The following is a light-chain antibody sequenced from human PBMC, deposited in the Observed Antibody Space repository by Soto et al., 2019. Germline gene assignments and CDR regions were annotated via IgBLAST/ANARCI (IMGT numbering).Light chain of an antibody. CDR1: QSISRW. CDR3: QQYNTYST. Sequence: SQRTQSPSTLSASVGDRVTITCRSSQSISRWLAWYQQKPGKAPKALIYDASTLRSGVPSRFSGGGSGTEFTLTISSLQPDDFATYYCQQYNTYSTFGQGTRLENK. V-gene: IGKV1-5*01. J-gene: IGKJ5*01. CDR2: DAS.